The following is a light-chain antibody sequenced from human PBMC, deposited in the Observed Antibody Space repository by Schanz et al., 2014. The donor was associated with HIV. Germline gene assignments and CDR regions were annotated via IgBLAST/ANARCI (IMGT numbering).Light chain of an antibody. CDR1: KLGTKH. CDR2: QDS. Sequence: SYELTQPPSVSVSPGQIASITCSGDKLGTKHICWYQQRSCRPPMLVIYQDSKRPSGIPERFAASNSGNTAALTISGTQPMDEADYYCQVWDSSSDHPYVFGTGTKLTVL. J-gene: IGLJ1*01. V-gene: IGLV3-1*01. CDR3: QVWDSSSDHPYV.